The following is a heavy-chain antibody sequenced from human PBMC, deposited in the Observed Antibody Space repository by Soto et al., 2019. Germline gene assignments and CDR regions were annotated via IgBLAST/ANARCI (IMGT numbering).Heavy chain of an antibody. V-gene: IGHV3-30-3*01. CDR2: TSSDETNK. CDR3: AREDESSGFAGTFYL. D-gene: IGHD3-22*01. J-gene: IGHJ1*01. Sequence: QVQLVESGGGVVQRGRSLRLSCAASGFIFSNYVMHWVRQAPGKGLEWVAVTSSDETNKIYAESAKGRFTISRDNSKSTLYLQMNSLRAEDTAVYYCAREDESSGFAGTFYLWGQGTLVTVSS. CDR1: GFIFSNYV.